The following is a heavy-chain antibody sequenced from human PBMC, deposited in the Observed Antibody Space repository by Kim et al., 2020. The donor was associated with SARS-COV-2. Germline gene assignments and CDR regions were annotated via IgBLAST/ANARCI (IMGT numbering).Heavy chain of an antibody. Sequence: ASVKVSCKASGYTFTSYGISWVRQAPGQGLEWMGWISAYNGNTNYAQKLQGRVTMTTDTSTSTAYMELRSLRSDDTAVYYCARDRNDIRWLQFLYWGQGTLVTVSS. V-gene: IGHV1-18*01. J-gene: IGHJ4*02. CDR1: GYTFTSYG. D-gene: IGHD5-12*01. CDR2: ISAYNGNT. CDR3: ARDRNDIRWLQFLY.